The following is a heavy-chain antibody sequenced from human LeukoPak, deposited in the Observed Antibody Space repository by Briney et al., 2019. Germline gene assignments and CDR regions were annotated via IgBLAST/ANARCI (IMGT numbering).Heavy chain of an antibody. D-gene: IGHD3-3*01. CDR1: GGSINSGGYY. V-gene: IGHV4-61*02. CDR3: ARSAGSITIFGVVISPPDY. Sequence: SETLSLTCTVSGGSINSGGYYWSWIRQPAGKGLEWIGRIYTSGSTNYNPSLKSRVTISVDTSKNQFSLKLSSVTAADTAVYYCARSAGSITIFGVVISPPDYWGQGTLVTVSS. J-gene: IGHJ4*02. CDR2: IYTSGST.